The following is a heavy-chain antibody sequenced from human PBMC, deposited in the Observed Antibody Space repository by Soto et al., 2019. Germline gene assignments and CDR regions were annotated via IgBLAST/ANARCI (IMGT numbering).Heavy chain of an antibody. CDR1: GYTFIRCQ. CDR3: AKDKDLTLVNNREY. CDR2: INISYGNT. D-gene: IGHD4-17*01. J-gene: IGHJ4*02. V-gene: IGHV1-3*04. Sequence: ASVQFSCKASGYTFIRCQIHWVRQAPGQGLECMGLINISYGNTDYSQNYQGRATMTRDTSASTSYMELSSMRAEDTAVYYCAKDKDLTLVNNREYWGPATPVTVSS.